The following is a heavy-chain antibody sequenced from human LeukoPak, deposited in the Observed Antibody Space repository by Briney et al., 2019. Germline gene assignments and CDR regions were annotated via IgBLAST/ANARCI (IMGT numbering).Heavy chain of an antibody. V-gene: IGHV4-39*07. J-gene: IGHJ4*02. CDR3: ARVTGLAVFGVVVIDD. Sequence: SETLSLTCKVSGGSITSRGYYWGWIRQPPGKGLEWVGSAYYSGSTYYNPSLKSRLTISLDTSKNHFSLKVSSVTAADTAVYYCARVTGLAVFGVVVIDDWGQGTLVTVSS. CDR1: GGSITSRGYY. D-gene: IGHD3-3*01. CDR2: AYYSGST.